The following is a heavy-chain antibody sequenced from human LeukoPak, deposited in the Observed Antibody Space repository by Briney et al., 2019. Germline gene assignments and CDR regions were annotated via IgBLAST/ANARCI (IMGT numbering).Heavy chain of an antibody. Sequence: GGSLRLSWAASGFTFSNYAMSWVRQAPGKGLEWVSGISTSGGGIYYADSVKGRFTISRDNSMNTLYLQMYSLRADDTAVYYCARDGFDFYDSSGYYYFDSWGQGTLVTVSS. D-gene: IGHD3-22*01. V-gene: IGHV3-23*01. CDR3: ARDGFDFYDSSGYYYFDS. CDR1: GFTFSNYA. CDR2: ISTSGGGI. J-gene: IGHJ4*02.